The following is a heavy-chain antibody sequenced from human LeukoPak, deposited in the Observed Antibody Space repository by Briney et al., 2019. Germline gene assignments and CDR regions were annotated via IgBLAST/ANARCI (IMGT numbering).Heavy chain of an antibody. CDR1: GGSISSYY. J-gene: IGHJ4*02. D-gene: IGHD5-18*01. V-gene: IGHV4-59*01. CDR3: ASGYTAMVTAFDY. CDR2: IYYSGST. Sequence: SETLSLTCTVSGGSISSYYWSWIRQPPGKGLGWIGYIYYSGSTNYNPSLKSRVTISVDTSKNQFSLKLSSVTAADTAVYYCASGYTAMVTAFDYWGQGTLVTVSS.